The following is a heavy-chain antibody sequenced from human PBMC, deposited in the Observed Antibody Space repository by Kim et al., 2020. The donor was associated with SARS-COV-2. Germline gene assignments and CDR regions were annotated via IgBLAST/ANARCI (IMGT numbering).Heavy chain of an antibody. Sequence: SETLSLTCTVSGGSITSSSYYWAWIRQPPGKGLECIGNIYYNGNKYYNPSLRSRVTKAVDTSKNEFALKLTSVTAADTAVYYCARHVRNWYFDLWGRGTLVTVSS. CDR1: GGSITSSSYY. V-gene: IGHV4-39*01. J-gene: IGHJ2*01. CDR2: IYYNGNK. CDR3: ARHVRNWYFDL.